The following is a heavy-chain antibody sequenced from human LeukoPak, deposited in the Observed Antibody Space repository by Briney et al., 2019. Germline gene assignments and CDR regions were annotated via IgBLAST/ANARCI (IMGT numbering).Heavy chain of an antibody. D-gene: IGHD3-10*01. CDR2: INPNSGGT. CDR1: GYTFTGYY. CDR3: ARGYYYGSGSYSAVDY. Sequence: ASVKVSCKASGYTFTGYYMHWVRQAPGQGLEWMGWINPNSGGTHYAQKFQGRVTMTRDTSISTAYMELSRLRSDDTAVYYCARGYYYGSGSYSAVDYWGQGTLVTVSS. V-gene: IGHV1-2*02. J-gene: IGHJ4*02.